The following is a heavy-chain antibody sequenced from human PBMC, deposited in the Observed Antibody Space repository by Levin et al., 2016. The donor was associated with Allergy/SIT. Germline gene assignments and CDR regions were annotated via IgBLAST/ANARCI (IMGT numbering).Heavy chain of an antibody. Sequence: WIRQPPGKGLEWVSYISSSSSTIYYADSVKGRFTISRDNAKNSLYLQMNSLRAEDTAVYYCASSGSYSWGQGTMVTVSS. CDR3: ASSGSYS. CDR2: ISSSSSTI. V-gene: IGHV3-48*01. D-gene: IGHD1-26*01. J-gene: IGHJ3*01.